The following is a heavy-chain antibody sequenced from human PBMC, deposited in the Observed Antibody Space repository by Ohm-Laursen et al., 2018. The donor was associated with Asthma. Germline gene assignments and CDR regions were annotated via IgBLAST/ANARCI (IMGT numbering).Heavy chain of an antibody. V-gene: IGHV3-23*01. D-gene: IGHD5-18*01. Sequence: SLRLSCAASGFTFSNYGFHWVRQAPGKGLEWVSTISGSAGSTYYADSVKGRFTNSRDNSKNTLYLQMNSLRAEDTALYYCAKDRGFNYGYGMDVWGQGTTVTVSS. J-gene: IGHJ6*02. CDR3: AKDRGFNYGYGMDV. CDR1: GFTFSNYG. CDR2: ISGSAGST.